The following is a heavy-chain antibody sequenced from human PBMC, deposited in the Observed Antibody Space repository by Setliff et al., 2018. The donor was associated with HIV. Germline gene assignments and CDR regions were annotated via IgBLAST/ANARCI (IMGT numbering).Heavy chain of an antibody. Sequence: PGVSLRLSCAGSGFSFNIFAMSWVRQAPGKGLEWVSTISNDGETTYSADSVKGRFTISRDNSKNVVYLQLNSLRVDDTAIYFCAKALYGNSSPVGPDSWGQGALVTVSS. V-gene: IGHV3-23*01. CDR3: AKALYGNSSPVGPDS. J-gene: IGHJ4*02. D-gene: IGHD6-6*01. CDR2: ISNDGETT. CDR1: GFSFNIFA.